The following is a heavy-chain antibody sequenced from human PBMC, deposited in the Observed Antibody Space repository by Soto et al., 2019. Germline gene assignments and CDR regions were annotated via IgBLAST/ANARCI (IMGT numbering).Heavy chain of an antibody. V-gene: IGHV2-5*01. D-gene: IGHD6-19*01. J-gene: IGHJ4*02. CDR3: AHRPSGWYLFDF. CDR1: GFSLSTSGLG. CDR2: IYWNDDK. Sequence: SGSYAGEPTQTLTLTCTFPGFSLSTSGLGVGWIRQPPGKALEWLALIYWNDDKRYSPSLKARLTITKDTSKNQVVLTMTNMDPVDTATYFCAHRPSGWYLFDFWGQGTLVTVSS.